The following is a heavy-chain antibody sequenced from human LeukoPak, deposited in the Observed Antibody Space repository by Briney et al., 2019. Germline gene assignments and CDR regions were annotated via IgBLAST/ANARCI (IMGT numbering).Heavy chain of an antibody. CDR1: GFTFSSYA. V-gene: IGHV3-30*04. Sequence: GGSLRLSCAASGFTFSSYAMHWVRQAPGKGLEWVAVISYDGSNKYYADSVKGRFTISRDNSKNTLYLQMNSLRAEDTAVYYCARDLWFGEYFDYWGQGTLVTVSS. CDR3: ARDLWFGEYFDY. D-gene: IGHD3-10*01. CDR2: ISYDGSNK. J-gene: IGHJ4*02.